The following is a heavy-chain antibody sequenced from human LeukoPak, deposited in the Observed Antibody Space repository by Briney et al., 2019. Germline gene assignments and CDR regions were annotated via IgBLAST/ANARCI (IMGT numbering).Heavy chain of an antibody. J-gene: IGHJ5*02. V-gene: IGHV3-7*01. D-gene: IGHD2-21*01. CDR1: GFTFSRYW. CDR3: ARGYCGYTSCSPPPDT. CDR2: INQDGSEK. Sequence: PGGSLRLSCAASGFTFSRYWMTWVRQAPGKGLEWVANINQDGSEKYYVDSAKGRFTISRDNAKNSLYLQMNSLRAEDTAVYYCARGYCGYTSCSPPPDTWGQGTLVTVSS.